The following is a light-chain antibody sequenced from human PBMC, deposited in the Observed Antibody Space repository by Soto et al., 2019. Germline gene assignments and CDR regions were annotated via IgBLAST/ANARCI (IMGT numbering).Light chain of an antibody. V-gene: IGKV1-39*01. CDR1: QTISNY. CDR2: AAS. J-gene: IGKJ5*01. CDR3: QQSYNTSIT. Sequence: DIQMTQSPSSLSASLGDRVTITCRASQTISNYLNWYQQKSGRAPELLVYAASNLQSGVPSRFTGSGSGTHFTLTISGLEPADFATYFCQQSYNTSITFGQGTRLEI.